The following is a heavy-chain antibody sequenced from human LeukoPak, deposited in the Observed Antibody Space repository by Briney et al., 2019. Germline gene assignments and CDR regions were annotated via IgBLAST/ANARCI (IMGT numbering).Heavy chain of an antibody. CDR3: ARVWGDFETD. CDR1: GGSISSYY. V-gene: IGHV4-59*01. J-gene: IGHJ1*01. D-gene: IGHD3-16*01. CDR2: RYYSGST. Sequence: ASETLSLTCSVSGGSISSYYWTWIRQPPGKGLEWIGYRYYSGSTTYNPSLKSRVTISVDTSKSQFSLKLISVTAADTAIYYCARVWGDFETDWGQGTLVTVSS.